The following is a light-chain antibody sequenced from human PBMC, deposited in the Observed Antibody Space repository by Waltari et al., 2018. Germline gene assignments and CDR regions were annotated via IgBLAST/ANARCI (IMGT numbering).Light chain of an antibody. Sequence: DIVMSQSPDSMAVSLGERATINCKFSKSVLYSSKNKNNLAWYQQKPGQPPKLLIYWASTLESGVPDRFIGSGSVTDFTLTISSLQAEDVAVYYCQQYYSTPPRTFGQGTKVEVK. CDR3: QQYYSTPPRT. J-gene: IGKJ1*01. CDR1: KSVLYSSKNKNN. V-gene: IGKV4-1*01. CDR2: WAS.